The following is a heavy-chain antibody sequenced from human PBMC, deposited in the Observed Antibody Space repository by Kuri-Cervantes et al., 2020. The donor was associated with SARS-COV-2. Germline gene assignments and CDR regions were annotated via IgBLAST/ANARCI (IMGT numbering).Heavy chain of an antibody. Sequence: ASVKVSCKASGYTFTSYDINWVRQATGQGLEWMGWMNPNSGNTGYAQKFQGRVTMTRNTSISTAYMELSSLRSEDTAVYYCARGGLGITIFGVVTNSNYYYYYMDVWGKGTTVTVSS. V-gene: IGHV1-8*01. CDR1: GYTFTSYD. J-gene: IGHJ6*03. CDR3: ARGGLGITIFGVVTNSNYYYYYMDV. D-gene: IGHD3-3*01. CDR2: MNPNSGNT.